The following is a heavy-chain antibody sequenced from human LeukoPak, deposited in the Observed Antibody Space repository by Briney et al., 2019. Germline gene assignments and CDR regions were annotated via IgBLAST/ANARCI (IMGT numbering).Heavy chain of an antibody. Sequence: QSGGSLRLSCAASGFIFSTYDMHWVRQTPGQGLEWVAIISSEGNTQYYADSVEGRFTISRDNSKNTLYLQMNSLRAEDTAFYYCRVFLTSRDYWGQGSLVTVSS. J-gene: IGHJ4*02. CDR2: ISSEGNTQ. CDR1: GFIFSTYD. V-gene: IGHV3-30*03. D-gene: IGHD3-9*01. CDR3: RVFLTSRDY.